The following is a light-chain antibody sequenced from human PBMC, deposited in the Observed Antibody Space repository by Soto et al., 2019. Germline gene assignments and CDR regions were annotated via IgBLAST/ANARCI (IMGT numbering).Light chain of an antibody. V-gene: IGKV1-5*03. CDR2: KAS. Sequence: DIQMTQSPSTLSASVGDRVTINCRASQSVLNWLAWYQQKPGKAPDLLIYKASTLQSGVPSRFSGSGSGTEFSLTISSLQPDDFATYYCQQYNSYPWTFGQGTKVEIK. J-gene: IGKJ1*01. CDR1: QSVLNW. CDR3: QQYNSYPWT.